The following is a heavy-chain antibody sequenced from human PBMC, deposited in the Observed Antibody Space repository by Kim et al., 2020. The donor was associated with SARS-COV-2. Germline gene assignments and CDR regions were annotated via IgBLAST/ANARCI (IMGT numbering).Heavy chain of an antibody. D-gene: IGHD2-21*02. Sequence: SETLSLTCGVSRGPLRGFYWNWLRQAPGKGLEWIGEITYSGGTNYNPSLERRVTMSVVTSKNQFSLRLTSLTAADTAVYFCTRGSAGSLVTASSYYFFDVWGKGTSVTVSS. CDR2: ITYSGGT. J-gene: IGHJ6*04. CDR1: RGPLRGFY. CDR3: TRGSAGSLVTASSYYFFDV. V-gene: IGHV4-34*01.